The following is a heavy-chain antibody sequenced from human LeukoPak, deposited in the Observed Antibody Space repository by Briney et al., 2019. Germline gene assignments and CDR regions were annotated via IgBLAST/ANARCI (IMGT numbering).Heavy chain of an antibody. Sequence: GGSLRLSCAASGFTFSSYAMSWVGQAPGKGLEWVSAISGSGGSTYYADSVKGRFTISRDNSKNTLYLQMNSLRAGDTAVYYCAKDPLLWFGELYGPLTLYWFDPWGQGTLVTVSS. CDR3: AKDPLLWFGELYGPLTLYWFDP. CDR1: GFTFSSYA. CDR2: ISGSGGST. D-gene: IGHD3-10*01. J-gene: IGHJ5*02. V-gene: IGHV3-23*01.